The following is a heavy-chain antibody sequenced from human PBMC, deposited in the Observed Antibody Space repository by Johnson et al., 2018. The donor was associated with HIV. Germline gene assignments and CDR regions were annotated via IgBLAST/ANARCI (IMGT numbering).Heavy chain of an antibody. CDR3: ARSLCGCDCLSDAFDI. J-gene: IGHJ3*02. D-gene: IGHD2-21*02. CDR1: GFTFSSYG. CDR2: IWYDGNNK. Sequence: QVQLVESGGGLVQPGGSLRLSCAASGFTFSSYGMHWVRQAPGKGLEWVAVIWYDGNNKYYADSVKGRFTISRDNAKNSLYLQMNSLRAEDTAVYYCARSLCGCDCLSDAFDIWGQGTMVTVSS. V-gene: IGHV3-33*03.